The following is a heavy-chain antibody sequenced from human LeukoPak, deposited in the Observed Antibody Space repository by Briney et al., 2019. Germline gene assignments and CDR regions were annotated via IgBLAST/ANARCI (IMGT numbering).Heavy chain of an antibody. D-gene: IGHD2-15*01. Sequence: GGSLRLSCAASGFTFSTYWMHWVRQAPGKGLEWVSYITSGSSTIYYADSVKGRLTISRDNAKNSLYLQMNSLRAEDTAVYYCARDVVGAPDYWGQGTLVTVSS. CDR1: GFTFSTYW. J-gene: IGHJ4*02. V-gene: IGHV3-48*04. CDR3: ARDVVGAPDY. CDR2: ITSGSSTI.